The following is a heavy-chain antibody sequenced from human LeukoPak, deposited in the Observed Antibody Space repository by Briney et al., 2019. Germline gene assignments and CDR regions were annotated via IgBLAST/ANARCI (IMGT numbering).Heavy chain of an antibody. CDR2: INHSGST. CDR1: GFPFSSYA. Sequence: GSLRLSCAASGFPFSSYAMSWIRQPPGKGLEWIGEINHSGSTNYNPSLKSRVTISVDTSKNQFSLKLSSVTAADTAVYYCARGRLYYDFWSGYRTSYFDYWGQGTLVTVSS. CDR3: ARGRLYYDFWSGYRTSYFDY. V-gene: IGHV4-34*01. J-gene: IGHJ4*02. D-gene: IGHD3-3*01.